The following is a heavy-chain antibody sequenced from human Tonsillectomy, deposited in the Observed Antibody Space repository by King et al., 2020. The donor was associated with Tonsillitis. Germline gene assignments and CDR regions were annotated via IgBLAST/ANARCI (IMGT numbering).Heavy chain of an antibody. CDR3: ARGLCPRGNCGSYFDS. CDR1: GSITNGAYS. Sequence: QLQESGAGLVKPSQTLSLTCAVSGSITNGAYSWSWIRQPPGKGLEWIGYIYHSGSAYYNPSLESRVTISVDTTKHQFSLMLKSLSAAATAVYYLARGLCPRGNCGSYFDSGGQGIRVSASS. V-gene: IGHV4-30-2*01. D-gene: IGHD4-23*01. CDR2: IYHSGSA. J-gene: IGHJ4*02.